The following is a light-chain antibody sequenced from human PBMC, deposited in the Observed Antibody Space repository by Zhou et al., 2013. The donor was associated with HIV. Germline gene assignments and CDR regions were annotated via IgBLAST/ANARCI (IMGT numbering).Light chain of an antibody. CDR3: QQYKSFLLS. V-gene: IGKV1-5*01. J-gene: IGKJ4*01. CDR1: ETVGRS. Sequence: DIQMTQSPSIVSASLGVRVTISCRANETVGRSLAWYHQKRGKAPTLVIYETSIPDKGVPSRFAGSGSGTEFILTITSLQPDDLGTYFCQQYKSFLLSFGGGTKVDIK. CDR2: ETS.